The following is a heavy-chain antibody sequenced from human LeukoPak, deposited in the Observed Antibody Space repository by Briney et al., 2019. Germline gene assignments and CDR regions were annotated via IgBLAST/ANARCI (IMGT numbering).Heavy chain of an antibody. CDR3: ATDCIPGATTTLDY. Sequence: ASVRVSCKVSGITLNDLSIQWVRQAPGKGLEWMGGFDPEDGETIYAPKFQARVTMTQDTYEDTAYMELSSLRSEDTAVYYCATDCIPGATTTLDYWGQGTLVTVSS. CDR1: GITLNDLS. V-gene: IGHV1-24*01. D-gene: IGHD1-26*01. CDR2: FDPEDGET. J-gene: IGHJ4*02.